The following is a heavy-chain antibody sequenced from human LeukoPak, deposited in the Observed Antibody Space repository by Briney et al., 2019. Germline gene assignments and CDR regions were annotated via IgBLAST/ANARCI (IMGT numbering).Heavy chain of an antibody. CDR2: INWNGGST. D-gene: IGHD1-20*01. CDR3: ARGASENNWNSAYYYYYYMDV. Sequence: GGSLRLSCAASGFTFDDYGMSWVRHAPGKGLEWVSGINWNGGSTGYADSVKGRFTISRDNAKNSLYLQMNSLRAEDTALYYCARGASENNWNSAYYYYYYMDVWGKGTTVTVSS. V-gene: IGHV3-20*04. J-gene: IGHJ6*03. CDR1: GFTFDDYG.